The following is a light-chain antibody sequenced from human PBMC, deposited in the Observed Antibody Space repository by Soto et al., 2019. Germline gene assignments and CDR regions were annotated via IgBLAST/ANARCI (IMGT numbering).Light chain of an antibody. CDR1: QSVGRDY. J-gene: IGKJ1*01. CDR2: NAS. CDR3: HQRQSWPRT. V-gene: IGKV3-11*01. Sequence: EIVLTQSPATLSLSPGERATLSCRASQSVGRDYLAWYQQKPGQAPRVVIYNASNRAAGIPARFSASGSGTDFTLTISDVQPEDFALYYCHQRQSWPRTFGQGTKVDIK.